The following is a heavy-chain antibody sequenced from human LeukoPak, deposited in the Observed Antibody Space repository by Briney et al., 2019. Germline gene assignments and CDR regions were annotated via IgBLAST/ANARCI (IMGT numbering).Heavy chain of an antibody. D-gene: IGHD3-22*01. CDR2: IYYRGNT. Sequence: PSETLSLTCTVSGGSISRSNYYWAWIRQPPGKGLEWVGSIYYRGNTYYNPSLKSRAAISVDTSKNQFSLTLSSVTAADTAVYYCARRSRDSSGYFYLDDWGQGALVTVPS. J-gene: IGHJ4*02. CDR3: ARRSRDSSGYFYLDD. V-gene: IGHV4-39*01. CDR1: GGSISRSNYY.